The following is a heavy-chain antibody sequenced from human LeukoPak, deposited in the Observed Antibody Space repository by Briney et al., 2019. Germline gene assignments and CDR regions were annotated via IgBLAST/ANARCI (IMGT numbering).Heavy chain of an antibody. V-gene: IGHV4-59*11. Sequence: SETLSLTCTVSGGSISSHYWSWIRQPPGKGLEWIGCIYYSGNTNYNPSLESRVTISVDTSKIQFSLKLTSVTAADTAVYYCAKDPLFDPWGQGTLVTVSS. CDR2: IYYSGNT. CDR1: GGSISSHY. J-gene: IGHJ5*02. D-gene: IGHD3-16*02. CDR3: AKDPLFDP.